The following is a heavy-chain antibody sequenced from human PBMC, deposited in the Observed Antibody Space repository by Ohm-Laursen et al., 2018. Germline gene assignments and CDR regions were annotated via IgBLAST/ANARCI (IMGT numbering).Heavy chain of an antibody. CDR3: ARDCSGGGCNPYYYYGMDV. CDR1: GFTVSSNY. CDR2: IYSGGST. J-gene: IGHJ6*02. Sequence: GSLRLSCTASGFTVSSNYMSWVRQAPGKGLEWVSVIYSGGSTYYADSVKGRFTISRDNSKNTLYLQMTSLRAEDTAVYYCARDCSGGGCNPYYYYGMDVWGQGTTVTVSS. D-gene: IGHD2-15*01. V-gene: IGHV3-53*01.